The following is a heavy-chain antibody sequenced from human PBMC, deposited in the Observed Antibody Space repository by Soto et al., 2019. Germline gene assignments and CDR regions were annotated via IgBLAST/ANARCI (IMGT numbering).Heavy chain of an antibody. CDR3: ARASSRPNMITFGGATWGDHFDY. V-gene: IGHV4-34*01. D-gene: IGHD3-16*01. CDR1: GGSFSGYY. CDR2: INHSGST. J-gene: IGHJ4*02. Sequence: SETLSLTCAVYGGSFSGYYWSWIRQPPGKGLEWIGEINHSGSTNYNPSLKSRVTISVDTSKNQFSLKLSSVTAADTAVYYCARASSRPNMITFGGATWGDHFDYWGQGTLVTVSS.